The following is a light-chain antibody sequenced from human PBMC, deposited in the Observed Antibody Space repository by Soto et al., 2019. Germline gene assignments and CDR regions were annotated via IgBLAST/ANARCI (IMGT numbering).Light chain of an antibody. V-gene: IGKV1-33*01. Sequence: RFAFTCQSIQDIKIYLNWYQQKPGKAPKLLIYDASNLETGVPSRFSGSGSGTDFTFTISSLQAEDIATYYCQQFGDLPTTFGQGTRLEI. J-gene: IGKJ5*01. CDR2: DAS. CDR3: QQFGDLPTT. CDR1: QDIKIY.